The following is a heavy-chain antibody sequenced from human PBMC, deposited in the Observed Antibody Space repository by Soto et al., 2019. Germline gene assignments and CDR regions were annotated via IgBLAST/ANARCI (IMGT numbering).Heavy chain of an antibody. D-gene: IGHD2-2*01. CDR3: ASSLPAATRHYYYYMDV. V-gene: IGHV4-34*01. J-gene: IGHJ6*03. CDR2: ITPGEAA. CDR1: GGSFSGHF. Sequence: QVQLQQWGAGLLKSSETLSLTCAVYGGSFSGHFWGWVRQPPGRGPEWFGEITPGEAANYAPSLKSRVTTSQDTSKTHYSLKLNSVPAADPAVYYCASSLPAATRHYYYYMDVWGKGTTVAVSS.